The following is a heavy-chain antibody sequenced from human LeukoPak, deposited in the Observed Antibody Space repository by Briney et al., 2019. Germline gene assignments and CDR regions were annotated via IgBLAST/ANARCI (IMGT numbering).Heavy chain of an antibody. CDR2: ISYDGSNE. J-gene: IGHJ4*02. CDR1: GFTFSDYA. CDR3: ARGAPRNYDFWSGPFDY. D-gene: IGHD3-3*01. V-gene: IGHV3-30-3*01. Sequence: PGGSLRLSCAASGFTFSDYAMHRVRQAPGKGLEWVAVISYDGSNECYADSVKGRFTISRDNSKNTLYLQMNSLRGEDTAVYYCARGAPRNYDFWSGPFDYWGQGSLVTVSS.